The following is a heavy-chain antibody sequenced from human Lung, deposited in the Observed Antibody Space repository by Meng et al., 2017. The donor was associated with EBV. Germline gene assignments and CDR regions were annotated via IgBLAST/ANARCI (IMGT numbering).Heavy chain of an antibody. J-gene: IGHJ5*02. V-gene: IGHV3-21*02. CDR3: ARLTGTGWFDP. Sequence: EVQLVASGGGLAKPGAXXXLSCVASGFIFSDYNMHWLRQAPGKGLEWVSSISSGNSYIYYADSVKGRFSISRDNAKNSLSLQMNSLRADDTAVYYCARLTGTGWFDPWGQGTLVTVSS. D-gene: IGHD1-7*01. CDR1: GFIFSDYN. CDR2: ISSGNSYI.